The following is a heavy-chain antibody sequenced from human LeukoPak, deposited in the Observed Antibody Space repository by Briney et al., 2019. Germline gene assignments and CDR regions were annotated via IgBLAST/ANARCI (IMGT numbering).Heavy chain of an antibody. Sequence: SETLSLTCTVSGGSISSSSYCWGWIRQPAGKGLEWIGSIYYSGSTYYNPSLKSRVTISVDTSKNQFSLKLSSVTAADTAVYYCARRRNCSGGSCYFDYWGQGTLVTVSS. CDR1: GGSISSSSYC. J-gene: IGHJ4*02. V-gene: IGHV4-39*01. D-gene: IGHD2-15*01. CDR3: ARRRNCSGGSCYFDY. CDR2: IYYSGST.